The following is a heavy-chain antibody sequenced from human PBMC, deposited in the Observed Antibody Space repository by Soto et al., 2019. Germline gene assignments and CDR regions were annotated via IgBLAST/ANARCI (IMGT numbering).Heavy chain of an antibody. Sequence: QVQLVQSGAEVKKPGSSVKVSCKTSGGTFSSYTISWVRQAPGQGLEWMGRIIPILGIANYAQKFQGRVTITADKSTSTAYMELSSLRSEDTAVYYCARVDSYYGMDVWGQGTTVTVSS. CDR1: GGTFSSYT. V-gene: IGHV1-69*02. J-gene: IGHJ6*02. CDR3: ARVDSYYGMDV. D-gene: IGHD4-4*01. CDR2: IIPILGIA.